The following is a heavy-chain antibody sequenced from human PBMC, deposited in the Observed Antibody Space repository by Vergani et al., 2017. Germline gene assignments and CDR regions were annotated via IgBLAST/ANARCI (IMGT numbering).Heavy chain of an antibody. CDR3: ARESHDYVWGSYRYDAFDI. D-gene: IGHD3-16*02. CDR1: GGSISSGDYY. CDR2: IYHSGST. J-gene: IGHJ3*02. Sequence: QVQLQESGPGLVKPSQTLSLTCTVSGGSISSGDYYWSWIRQPPGKGLEWIGSIYHSGSTYYNPSLKSRVTISVDTSKNQFSLKLSSVTAADTAVYYCARESHDYVWGSYRYDAFDIWGQGTMVTVSS. V-gene: IGHV4-39*07.